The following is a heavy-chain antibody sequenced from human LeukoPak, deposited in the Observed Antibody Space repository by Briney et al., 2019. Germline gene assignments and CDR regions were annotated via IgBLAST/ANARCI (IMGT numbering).Heavy chain of an antibody. CDR1: GFTFSTYS. V-gene: IGHV3-21*04. CDR3: ATEGKTRTWNYYQAKPVY. J-gene: IGHJ4*02. D-gene: IGHD1-7*01. CDR2: ISSGSTYI. Sequence: GGSLRLSCAASGFTFSTYSMNWVRQAPGKGLEWVSSISSGSTYIYYADSVKGRFTISRDNAKNSLYLQMNSLRAEDTAVYYCATEGKTRTWNYYQAKPVYWGQGTLVTVSS.